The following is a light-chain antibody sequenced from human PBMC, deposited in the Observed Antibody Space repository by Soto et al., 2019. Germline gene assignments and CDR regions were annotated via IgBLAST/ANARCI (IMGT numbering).Light chain of an antibody. CDR2: DVT. Sequence: ALTQPRSVSGSPGQSVTISCTGTSSDVGAYNFVSWYQQHPGKAPKLLIYDVTKRPSGVPDRFSGSKSGNTASLTISGLQAEDEAEYYCCSYAGSSSLDVFGDGTKVTVL. CDR1: SSDVGAYNF. CDR3: CSYAGSSSLDV. V-gene: IGLV2-11*01. J-gene: IGLJ1*01.